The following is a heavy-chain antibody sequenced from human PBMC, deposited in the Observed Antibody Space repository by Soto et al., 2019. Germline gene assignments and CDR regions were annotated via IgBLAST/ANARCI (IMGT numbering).Heavy chain of an antibody. CDR3: AKDVMVRGTVDYYYYMDV. D-gene: IGHD3-10*01. CDR1: GFTFDDYA. J-gene: IGHJ6*03. V-gene: IGHV3-9*01. Sequence: GGSLRLSCAASGFTFDDYAMHWVRQAPGKGLEWVSGISWNSGSIGYADSVKGRFTISRDNAKNSLYLQMNSLRAEDTALYYCAKDVMVRGTVDYYYYMDVWGKGTTVTVSS. CDR2: ISWNSGSI.